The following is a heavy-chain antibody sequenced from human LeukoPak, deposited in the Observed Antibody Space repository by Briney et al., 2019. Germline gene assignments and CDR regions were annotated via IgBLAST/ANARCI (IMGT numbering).Heavy chain of an antibody. D-gene: IGHD5-18*01. J-gene: IGHJ3*02. CDR3: ARVTFVQLSAGAFDI. Sequence: PGGSLRLSCAASGFTFSSYSMNWVRQAPGKGLEWVSSISSSSSYIYYADSMKGRFTISRDNAKNSLYLQMNSLRAEDTAVYYCARVTFVQLSAGAFDIWGQGTMVTVSS. CDR1: GFTFSSYS. V-gene: IGHV3-21*01. CDR2: ISSSSSYI.